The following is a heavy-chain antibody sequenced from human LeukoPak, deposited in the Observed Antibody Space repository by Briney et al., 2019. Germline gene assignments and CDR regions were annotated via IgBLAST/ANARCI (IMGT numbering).Heavy chain of an antibody. J-gene: IGHJ5*02. CDR1: GYTFTSYY. CDR3: ARGTSADFWSGYPNWFDP. D-gene: IGHD3-3*01. V-gene: IGHV1-2*02. Sequence: ASVKVSCKASGYTFTSYYMHWVRQAPGQGLEWMGWINPNSGGTNYAQKFQGRVTMTRDTSISTAYMELSRVRSDDTAVYYCARGTSADFWSGYPNWFDPWGQGTLVTVSS. CDR2: INPNSGGT.